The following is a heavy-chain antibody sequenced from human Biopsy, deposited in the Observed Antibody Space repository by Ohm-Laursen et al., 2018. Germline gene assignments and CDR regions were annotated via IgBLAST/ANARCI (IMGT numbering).Heavy chain of an antibody. CDR3: ARGSSYGYDFDY. D-gene: IGHD5-18*01. Sequence: GTLSLTCTVSGDSISSYYWSWIRQPPGKGLEWIGYVYYTGSTDYNPSLKSRVTISVDTSKNQFSLKLSSVTAADTAVYFCARGSSYGYDFDYWGQGTLVAVSS. V-gene: IGHV4-59*01. CDR1: GDSISSYY. J-gene: IGHJ4*02. CDR2: VYYTGST.